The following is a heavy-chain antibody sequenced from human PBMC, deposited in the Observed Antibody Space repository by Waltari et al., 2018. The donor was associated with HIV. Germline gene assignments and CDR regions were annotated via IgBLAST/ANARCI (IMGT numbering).Heavy chain of an antibody. CDR1: GFTFSSFW. Sequence: EVQLVESGGGLVQPGGSLRLSCAAPGFTFSSFWMSWVRQAPGEGRGWVTNIKQDGMGKDYVDSVNGRFTLSRDNAENSLYLQSNSLRAEDTAVYYCARGGFYGSGSKVNWGQGTLVTVSS. D-gene: IGHD3-10*01. V-gene: IGHV3-7*04. CDR3: ARGGFYGSGSKVN. J-gene: IGHJ4*02. CDR2: IKQDGMGK.